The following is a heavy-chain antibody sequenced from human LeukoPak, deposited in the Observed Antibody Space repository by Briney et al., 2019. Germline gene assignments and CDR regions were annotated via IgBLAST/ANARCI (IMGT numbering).Heavy chain of an antibody. V-gene: IGHV3-15*01. CDR1: GFTFSNAW. CDR2: IKSKTDGGTT. Sequence: PGGSLRLSCAASGFTFSNAWMSWVRQAPGKGLEWVGRIKSKTDGGTTDYAAPVKGRFTISRDDSKNTLYLQMNSLKTEDTAVYYCTTERTWIQLWLLAYYFDYWGQGTLVTVSS. D-gene: IGHD5-18*01. CDR3: TTERTWIQLWLLAYYFDY. J-gene: IGHJ4*02.